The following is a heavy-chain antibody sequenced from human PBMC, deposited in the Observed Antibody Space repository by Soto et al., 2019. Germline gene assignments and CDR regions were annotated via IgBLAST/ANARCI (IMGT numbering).Heavy chain of an antibody. CDR2: INPSVGST. CDR3: AKEPHAVNTAIDY. V-gene: IGHV1-46*01. Sequence: ASVKVSCKASGYTFTSYYMHWVRQAPGQGLEWMGIINPSVGSTSYAQKFQGRVTMTTDKSTSTAYMELSSLRSEDTAVYYCAKEPHAVNTAIDYWGGGTLFTVSS. D-gene: IGHD5-18*01. J-gene: IGHJ4*02. CDR1: GYTFTSYY.